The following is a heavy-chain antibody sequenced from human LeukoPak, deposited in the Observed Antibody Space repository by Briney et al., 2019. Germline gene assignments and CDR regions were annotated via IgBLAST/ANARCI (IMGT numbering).Heavy chain of an antibody. CDR3: AKRGVVIRVILVGFYKEAYYFDA. CDR1: GITLTNYG. V-gene: IGHV3-23*01. Sequence: GGSLRHSCAVSGITLTNYGMSWVRQAPGKGLEWVAGISGSAGGTNYANSVKGRFTISRDNRKNTLYLQMNSLRADDTAIYFCAKRGVVIRVILVGFYKEAYYFDAWGQGALVAVSP. D-gene: IGHD3-22*01. CDR2: ISGSAGGT. J-gene: IGHJ4*02.